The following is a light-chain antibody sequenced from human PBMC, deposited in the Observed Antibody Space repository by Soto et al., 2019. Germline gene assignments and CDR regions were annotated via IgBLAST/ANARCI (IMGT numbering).Light chain of an antibody. CDR3: SSYTSSSAPYV. V-gene: IGLV2-14*01. J-gene: IGLJ1*01. Sequence: QSALTQPASVSGSPGQSITISCTGTSSDFGSFKYVSWYQQHPGKAPKLMIYEVSNRPSGVSNRFSGSKSGNTASLTISGLQAEDEADYYCSSYTSSSAPYVFGTGTKLTVL. CDR2: EVS. CDR1: SSDFGSFKY.